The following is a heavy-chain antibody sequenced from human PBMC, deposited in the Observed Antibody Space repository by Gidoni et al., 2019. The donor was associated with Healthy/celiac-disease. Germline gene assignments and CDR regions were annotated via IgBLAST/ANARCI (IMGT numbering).Heavy chain of an antibody. D-gene: IGHD3-10*01. J-gene: IGHJ1*01. V-gene: IGHV3-30*18. CDR3: AKPTMVRGVRVLPPQH. CDR2: ISYYGSNK. CDR1: GFPFSSYG. Sequence: QVQLVESGGGVVQPGRSLRLSCAAPGFPFSSYGIHWVRQAPGKGLEWVAVISYYGSNKYYADSVKGRFTISRDNSKNTLYLQMNSLRAEDTAVYYCAKPTMVRGVRVLPPQHWGQGTLVTVSS.